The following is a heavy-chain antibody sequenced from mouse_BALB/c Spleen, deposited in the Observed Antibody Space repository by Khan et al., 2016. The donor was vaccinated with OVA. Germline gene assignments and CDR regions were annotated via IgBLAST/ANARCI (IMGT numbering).Heavy chain of an antibody. CDR1: GFSLTDYG. J-gene: IGHJ4*01. CDR2: IRSDGST. D-gene: IGHD2-10*01. V-gene: IGHV2-6-1*01. CDR3: TRQPYYHYYIMDY. Sequence: VQLQESGPGLVAPSQSLSITCTISGFSLTDYGVYWVRQPPGRGLEWLVVIRSDGSTTYNPALKSRLSIIKDNSKSLIFLKMNSLQTDVTAMDNSTRQPYYHYYIMDYWGQGTSVTVSS.